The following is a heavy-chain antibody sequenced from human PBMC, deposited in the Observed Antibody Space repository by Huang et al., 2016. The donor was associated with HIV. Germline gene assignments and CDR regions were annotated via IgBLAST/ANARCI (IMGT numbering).Heavy chain of an antibody. Sequence: EEHLVESGGGLVQPGGSLRLSCEASGFKFSNYWMQWVRQAPGKGLMWVARIKIDGRTTDYADSVKCRFTMSRDNAKNTLYLEMSSLTAEDTAIYYCARAGGFEIWGQGTVVTVSS. CDR2: IKIDGRTT. J-gene: IGHJ3*02. CDR1: GFKFSNYW. D-gene: IGHD2-15*01. CDR3: ARAGGFEI. V-gene: IGHV3-74*01.